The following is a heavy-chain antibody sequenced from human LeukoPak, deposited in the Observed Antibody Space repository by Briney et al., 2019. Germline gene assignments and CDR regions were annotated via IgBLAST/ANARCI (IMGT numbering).Heavy chain of an antibody. D-gene: IGHD6-6*01. CDR3: ARPYSSSPGRIGY. Sequence: KPGGSLRLSCAASGFTFSSYSMNWVRQAPGKGLEWVSSISSSSSYIYYADSVKGRFTISRDNAKNSLYLQMNSLRAEDTAVYYCARPYSSSPGRIGYWGQGTLVTVSS. CDR1: GFTFSSYS. V-gene: IGHV3-21*01. CDR2: ISSSSSYI. J-gene: IGHJ4*02.